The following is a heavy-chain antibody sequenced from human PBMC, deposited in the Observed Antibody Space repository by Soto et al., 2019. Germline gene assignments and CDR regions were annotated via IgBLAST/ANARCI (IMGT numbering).Heavy chain of an antibody. J-gene: IGHJ4*02. CDR3: AMGLAAAGPLDY. Sequence: GGSLRLSCAASGFTFSRSAMSWVRQAPGRGLEWFSTISGSGGTPYYADSVKGRFTISRDNSKNTLYLVFNSLRAEDTAVYYCAMGLAAAGPLDYWGQGTLVTVSS. CDR2: ISGSGGTP. CDR1: GFTFSRSA. V-gene: IGHV3-23*01. D-gene: IGHD6-13*01.